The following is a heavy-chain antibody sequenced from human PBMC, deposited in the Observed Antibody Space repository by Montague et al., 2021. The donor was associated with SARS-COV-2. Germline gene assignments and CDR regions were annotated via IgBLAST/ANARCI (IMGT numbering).Heavy chain of an antibody. CDR1: GDSVSINWDA. V-gene: IGHV6-1*01. D-gene: IGHD6-13*01. CDR2: IYYRSKWYN. CDR3: ARGGSWIYYFDY. Sequence: CAISGDSVSINWDASNWLRQSPPKGLEWLGRIYYRSKWYNDYAVXVKSRITINPDTSKNQFSLQLNSVTAEDTAVYYCARGGSWIYYFDYWGQGTLVTVSS. J-gene: IGHJ4*02.